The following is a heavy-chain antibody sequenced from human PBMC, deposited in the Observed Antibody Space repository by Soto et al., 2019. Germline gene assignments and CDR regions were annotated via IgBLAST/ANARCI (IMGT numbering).Heavy chain of an antibody. CDR2: ISYDGSNK. CDR1: GFTLRSYG. J-gene: IGHJ4*02. D-gene: IGHD2-2*01. V-gene: IGHV3-30*03. CDR3: ARAVVVPAAFDY. Sequence: GGSLGVSCSSSGFTLRSYGMHWVRQAPGKGLEWVAVISYDGSNKYYADSVKGRFTISRDNSKNTRYLQMNSLRAEDTAVYYCARAVVVPAAFDYWGQGTLVTSPQ.